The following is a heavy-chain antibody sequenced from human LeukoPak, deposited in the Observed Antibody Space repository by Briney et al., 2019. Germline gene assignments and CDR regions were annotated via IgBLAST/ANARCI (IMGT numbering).Heavy chain of an antibody. CDR3: AIRNRWFVP. J-gene: IGHJ5*02. V-gene: IGHV4-4*07. CDR2: IETGGRT. CDR1: DASISSFY. D-gene: IGHD2/OR15-2a*01. Sequence: PSETLSLTCSVSDASISSFYLSWIRQPAGKGLEWIGHIETGGRTNYNLSLRSRVTMSTDTSKKQFSLNLTSVTAADTAIYYCAIRNRWFVPWGQGTLVTVSS.